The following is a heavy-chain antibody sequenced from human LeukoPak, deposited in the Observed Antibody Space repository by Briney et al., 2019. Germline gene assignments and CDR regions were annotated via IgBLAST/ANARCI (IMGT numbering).Heavy chain of an antibody. J-gene: IGHJ4*02. Sequence: PSETLSLTCTVSGGSLNNYYWTWIRQPPGRGLEWIGHIYYSGSTYYNPSLKSRVTISVDTSKNQFTLKLTSVTAADTAVYYCARQAWFLDYWGQGTLVTVAS. CDR3: ARQAWFLDY. CDR2: IYYSGST. CDR1: GGSLNNYY. V-gene: IGHV4-59*08. D-gene: IGHD3-10*01.